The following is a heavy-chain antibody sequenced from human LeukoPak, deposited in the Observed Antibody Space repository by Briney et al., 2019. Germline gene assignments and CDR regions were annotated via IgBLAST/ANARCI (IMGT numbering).Heavy chain of an antibody. CDR3: AKEGGVRLGELSLYPADY. V-gene: IGHV3-23*01. D-gene: IGHD3-16*02. CDR2: ISGSGGST. J-gene: IGHJ4*02. CDR1: GFAFSSYA. Sequence: GGSRRFSCAASGFAFSSYAMSWVRQAPGKGLEWASAISGSGGSTYYADSVKGRFTISRDNSKNTLYLQMNSLRAEDTAVYYCAKEGGVRLGELSLYPADYWGQGTLVTVSS.